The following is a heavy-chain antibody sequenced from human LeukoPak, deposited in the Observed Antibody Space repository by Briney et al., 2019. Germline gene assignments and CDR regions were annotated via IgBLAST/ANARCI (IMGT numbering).Heavy chain of an antibody. CDR3: AGDQGYDYVWGSNRYGY. J-gene: IGHJ4*02. CDR1: GFTFNSHA. V-gene: IGHV3-23*01. D-gene: IGHD3-16*02. Sequence: HPGGSLRLSCAASGFTFNSHAMSWVRQAPGKGLEWVSAISGGGGSTYYADFVKGRFTISRDNSKNTLSLQMNSLRVEDTAVYYCAGDQGYDYVWGSNRYGYWGQGTLVTVSS. CDR2: ISGGGGST.